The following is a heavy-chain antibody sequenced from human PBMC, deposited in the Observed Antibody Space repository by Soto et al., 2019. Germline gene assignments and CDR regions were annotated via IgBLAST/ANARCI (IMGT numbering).Heavy chain of an antibody. J-gene: IGHJ6*03. D-gene: IGHD4-17*01. CDR3: ARRGYGDYFPPAYYYMDV. CDR2: IYYSGST. CDR1: GGSISSYY. Sequence: SETLSLTCTVSGGSISSYYWSWIRQPPGKGLEWIGYIYYSGSTNYNPSLKSRVTISVDTSKNHSSLKLSSVTAADTAVYFCARRGYGDYFPPAYYYMDVWGKGTTVTVSS. V-gene: IGHV4-59*08.